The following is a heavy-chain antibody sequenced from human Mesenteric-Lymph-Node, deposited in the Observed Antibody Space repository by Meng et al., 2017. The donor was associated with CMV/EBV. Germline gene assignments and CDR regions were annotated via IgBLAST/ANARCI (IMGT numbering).Heavy chain of an antibody. V-gene: IGHV1-18*01. CDR2: ISAYTGNT. D-gene: IGHD3-22*01. CDR3: ARDMSGGDSSGYGYYYGGTDV. CDR1: GYTFTSYG. J-gene: IGHJ6*02. Sequence: ASVKVSCKASGYTFTSYGISWVRQAPGQGLEWMGWISAYTGNTNYAQKLQGRVAMTTDTSTSTAYMELRSLRSDDTAVYYCARDMSGGDSSGYGYYYGGTDVWGQGTTVTVSS.